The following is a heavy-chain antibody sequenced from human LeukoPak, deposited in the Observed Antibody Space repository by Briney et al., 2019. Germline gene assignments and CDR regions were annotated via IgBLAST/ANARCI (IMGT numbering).Heavy chain of an antibody. CDR3: ATTVTTGGGAFDI. D-gene: IGHD4-17*01. Sequence: GGSLRLSCTASGFTFSRYYMHWVRQAPGKGLVWVSRLNSDGGDTRFADSVKGRFAISRGNAKDTLYLQMNSLRVEDTAVYYCATTVTTGGGAFDIWGQGTMVTVSS. V-gene: IGHV3-74*01. J-gene: IGHJ3*02. CDR2: LNSDGGDT. CDR1: GFTFSRYY.